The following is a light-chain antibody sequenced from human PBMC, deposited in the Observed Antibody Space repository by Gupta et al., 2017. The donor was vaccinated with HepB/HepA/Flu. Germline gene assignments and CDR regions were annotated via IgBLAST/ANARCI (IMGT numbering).Light chain of an antibody. Sequence: VLTQCPAILSLFPGDRATLSCRASQSVDTDLAWYQQSPGRSPRLLIYDASNSATGIPARFTGSGSGTDFTLTINSLESEDFAVYSCQQRSSWPPPTFGGGTKVEIK. CDR2: DAS. CDR3: QQRSSWPPPT. J-gene: IGKJ4*01. V-gene: IGKV3-11*01. CDR1: QSVDTD.